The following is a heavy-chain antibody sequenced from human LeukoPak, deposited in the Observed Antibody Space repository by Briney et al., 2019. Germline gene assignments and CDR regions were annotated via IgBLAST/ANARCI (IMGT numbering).Heavy chain of an antibody. CDR3: AKVSGTYLGYYYYHMDV. D-gene: IGHD1-26*01. CDR2: ISDDGSSK. J-gene: IGHJ6*02. CDR1: GFIISNHS. Sequence: GRSLTLSCAASGFIISNHSMHWVRQAPGKGLEWVAFISDDGSSKYYTDSVKGRFTISRDNSKNPLSLQMNSLRVEDTAVYYCAKVSGTYLGYYYYHMDVWGQGTTVTVSS. V-gene: IGHV3-30*18.